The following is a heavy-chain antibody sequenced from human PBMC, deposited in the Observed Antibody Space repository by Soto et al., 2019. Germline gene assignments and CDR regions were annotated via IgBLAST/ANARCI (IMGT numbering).Heavy chain of an antibody. CDR3: PRDNTVTTWYFKH. V-gene: IGHV4-39*07. CDR2: IYYSGST. J-gene: IGHJ1*01. CDR1: GGSISSSSYY. Sequence: SETLSLTCTVSGGSISSSSYYWGWIRQPPGKGLEWIGSIYYSGSTYYNPSLKSRVTISVDTSKNQFSLKLSSVTAADTAVFYCPRDNTVTTWYFKHWGQATMVTVSS. D-gene: IGHD4-17*01.